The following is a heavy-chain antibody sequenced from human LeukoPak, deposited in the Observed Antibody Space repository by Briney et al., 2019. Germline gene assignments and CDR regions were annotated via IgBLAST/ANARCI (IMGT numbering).Heavy chain of an antibody. V-gene: IGHV4-34*01. CDR2: INHSGST. CDR1: GGSFSGYY. J-gene: IGHJ4*02. D-gene: IGHD3-10*01. Sequence: SETVSLTCDVYGGSFSGYYWSWIHQPPGKGLEWIGEINHSGSTNYNPSLKSRVTISVDTSKNQFSLKLSSVTAADTAVYYCARGEIFYGSGSYPDYWGQGTLVTVSS. CDR3: ARGEIFYGSGSYPDY.